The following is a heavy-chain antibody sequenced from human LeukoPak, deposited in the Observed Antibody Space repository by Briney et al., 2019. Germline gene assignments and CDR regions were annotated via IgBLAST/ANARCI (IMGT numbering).Heavy chain of an antibody. V-gene: IGHV3-7*01. J-gene: IGHJ4*02. D-gene: IGHD3-3*01. CDR2: IKQDGSEK. Sequence: TGGSLRLSCAASGFTFSSYAMSWVRQAPGKGLEWVANIKQDGSEKYYVDSVKGRFTISRDNAKNSLYLQMNSLRAEDTAVYYCAREYDFWSGLSPPDYWGQGTLVTVSS. CDR1: GFTFSSYA. CDR3: AREYDFWSGLSPPDY.